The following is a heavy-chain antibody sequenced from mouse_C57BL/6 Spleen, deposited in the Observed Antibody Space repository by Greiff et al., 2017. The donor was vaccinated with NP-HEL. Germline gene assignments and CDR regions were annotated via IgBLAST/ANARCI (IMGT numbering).Heavy chain of an antibody. D-gene: IGHD2-4*01. CDR3: ARGGLRKAAMDY. Sequence: QVQLQQSGAELVRPGTSVKVSCKASGYAFTNYLIEWVKQRPGQGLEWIGVINPGSGGTNYNEKFKGKATLTADKSSSTAYMQLSSLTSEDSAVYFCARGGLRKAAMDYWGQGTSVTDSS. CDR2: INPGSGGT. V-gene: IGHV1-54*01. J-gene: IGHJ4*01. CDR1: GYAFTNYL.